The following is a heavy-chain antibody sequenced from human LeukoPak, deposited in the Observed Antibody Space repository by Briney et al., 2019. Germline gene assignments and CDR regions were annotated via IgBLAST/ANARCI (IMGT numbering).Heavy chain of an antibody. V-gene: IGHV1-18*01. J-gene: IGHJ3*02. CDR1: GYTFTSYG. CDR3: ASTEELGTFDI. CDR2: ISAYNGNT. D-gene: IGHD2-8*02. Sequence: ASVKVSCKASGYTFTSYGISWVRQAPGQGLEWMGWISAYNGNTNYAQKLQGRVTVTTDTSTSTAYMELRSLRSDDTAVYYCASTEELGTFDIWGQGTMVTVSS.